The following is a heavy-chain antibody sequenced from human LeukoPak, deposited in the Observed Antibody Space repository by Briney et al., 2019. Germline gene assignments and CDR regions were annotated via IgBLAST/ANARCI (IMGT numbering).Heavy chain of an antibody. D-gene: IGHD3-3*01. CDR2: INHSGST. CDR3: ARKPSTILDY. J-gene: IGHJ4*02. V-gene: IGHV4-34*01. Sequence: SETLSLTCAVYGGSFSSYYWSWIRQPPGKGLEWIGEINHSGSTNYNPSLKSRVTISVDTSKNQFSLKLSSVTAADTAVYYCARKPSTILDYWGQGTLVTVSS. CDR1: GGSFSSYY.